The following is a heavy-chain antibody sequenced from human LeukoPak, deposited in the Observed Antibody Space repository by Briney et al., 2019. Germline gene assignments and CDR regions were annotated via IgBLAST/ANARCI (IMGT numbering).Heavy chain of an antibody. CDR2: VGGNGGAT. D-gene: IGHD4-17*01. CDR1: GFRFDDFA. Sequence: PGGSLRLSCAASGFRFDDFAMHWVRQAPGKGLEWVSLVGGNGGATYYADSVKGRFTISRDNSKNSLYLQMNSLRTDDNALYYYVKEMGDYGDEVVHYWGQGTLVSVSS. CDR3: VKEMGDYGDEVVHY. V-gene: IGHV3-43*02. J-gene: IGHJ4*02.